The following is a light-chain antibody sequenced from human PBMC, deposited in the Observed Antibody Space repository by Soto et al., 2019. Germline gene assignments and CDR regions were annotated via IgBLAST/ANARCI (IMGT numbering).Light chain of an antibody. CDR2: GAS. V-gene: IGKV3-20*01. J-gene: IGKJ1*01. Sequence: EIVLTQSPATLSLSPGERATLSCRASQTVSSSLAWYQQKPGQAPRLLIYGASRRATGIPDRFSGSGSGTDYSLSISRLEPEDFAVYYCQHYGSSARTFGQGTKVEIK. CDR1: QTVSSS. CDR3: QHYGSSART.